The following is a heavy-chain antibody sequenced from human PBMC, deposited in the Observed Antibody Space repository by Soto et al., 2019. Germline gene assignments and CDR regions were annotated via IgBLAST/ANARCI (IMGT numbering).Heavy chain of an antibody. D-gene: IGHD3-10*01. Sequence: QVQLVQSGAEVKKPGASVKVSCKASGYTFTSYAMHWVRQAPGQRLERMGWINAGNGNTKYSQKFQGRVTITRDTSASTAYMELSSLRSEDTAVYYCARMGSGRTYYYYYYMDVWGKVTTVTVSS. V-gene: IGHV1-3*01. J-gene: IGHJ6*03. CDR3: ARMGSGRTYYYYYYMDV. CDR1: GYTFTSYA. CDR2: INAGNGNT.